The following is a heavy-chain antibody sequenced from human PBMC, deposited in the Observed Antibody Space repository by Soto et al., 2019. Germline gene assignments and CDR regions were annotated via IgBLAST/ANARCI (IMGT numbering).Heavy chain of an antibody. CDR1: WFTVRDDH. V-gene: IGHV3-53*01. Sequence: PRLSCAASWFTVRDDHMSWVRQAPGKGPEWVSVIYYGGTTYYADSVQGRFTISRDKSKNTLYLQMNDLRADDTAVYYCAREAVGFDIWGQGTMVTVSS. CDR3: AREAVGFDI. CDR2: IYYGGTT. J-gene: IGHJ3*02.